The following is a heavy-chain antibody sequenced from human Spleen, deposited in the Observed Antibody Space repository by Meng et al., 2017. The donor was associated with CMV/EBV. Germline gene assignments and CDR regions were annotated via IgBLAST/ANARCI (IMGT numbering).Heavy chain of an antibody. D-gene: IGHD4-17*01. J-gene: IGHJ5*02. CDR1: TDYY. Sequence: TDYYIHWVRQAPGQGLEWMGWITPNTGGTNSAQKFQGRVTMTRDTSTSTVYMELSSLRSEDTAVYYCARDLGPPIYGDYRFSVGWFDPWGQGTLVTVSS. CDR3: ARDLGPPIYGDYRFSVGWFDP. V-gene: IGHV1-2*02. CDR2: ITPNTGGT.